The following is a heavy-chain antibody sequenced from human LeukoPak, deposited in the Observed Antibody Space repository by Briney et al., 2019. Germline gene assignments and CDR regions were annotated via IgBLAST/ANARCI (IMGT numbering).Heavy chain of an antibody. CDR2: AYYTGNT. V-gene: IGHV4-39*07. D-gene: IGHD2-8*01. J-gene: IGHJ3*01. CDR1: GGPINTNTYY. Sequence: SETLSLTCTVSGGPINTNTYYWGWVRQPPGKGLEWVGSAYYTGNTYYNPSLKSRLTISVDSSKNQFSLRLSSVTAADTAVYYCARLSPIVVLMGAFDVWGQGTMVTVSS. CDR3: ARLSPIVVLMGAFDV.